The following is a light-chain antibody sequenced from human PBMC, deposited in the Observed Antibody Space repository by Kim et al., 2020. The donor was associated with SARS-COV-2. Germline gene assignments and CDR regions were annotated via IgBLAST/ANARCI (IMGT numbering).Light chain of an antibody. J-gene: IGKJ2*01. CDR1: QSISNSY. V-gene: IGKV3-20*01. CDR2: GAS. Sequence: SLSPGDRATLSCRASQSISNSYLARYQKKPGQAPRLLIYGASSRATGIPDRFSGSGSGTDFTLTISRLEPEDFAVYYCQQYGYAYTFGQGTKLEIK. CDR3: QQYGYAYT.